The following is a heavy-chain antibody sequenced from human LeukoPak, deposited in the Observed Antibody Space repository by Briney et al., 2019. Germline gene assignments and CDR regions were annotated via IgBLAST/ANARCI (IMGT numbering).Heavy chain of an antibody. J-gene: IGHJ6*03. D-gene: IGHD6-13*01. V-gene: IGHV4-38-2*02. CDR2: IYHSGST. CDR1: GYSISSGYY. CDR3: ARARPSIYSSSWYERRVYYMDV. Sequence: SETLSLTCTVSGYSISSGYYWGWIRQPPGKGLEWIGSIYHSGSTYYNPSLKSRVTISVDTSKNQFSLKLSSVTAADTAVYYCARARPSIYSSSWYERRVYYMDVWGKGTTVTVSS.